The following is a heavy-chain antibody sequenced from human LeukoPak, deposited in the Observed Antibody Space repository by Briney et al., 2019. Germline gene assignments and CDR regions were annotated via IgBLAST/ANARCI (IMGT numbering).Heavy chain of an antibody. J-gene: IGHJ4*02. Sequence: SETLSLTCAVYGGSFSGYYWSWIRQPPGKGLEWIGEMNHSGSTNYNPSLKSRVTISVDTSKNQFSLKLSSVTAADTAVYYCARGEWELGYWGQGTLVTV. CDR2: MNHSGST. CDR3: ARGEWELGY. V-gene: IGHV4-34*01. D-gene: IGHD1-26*01. CDR1: GGSFSGYY.